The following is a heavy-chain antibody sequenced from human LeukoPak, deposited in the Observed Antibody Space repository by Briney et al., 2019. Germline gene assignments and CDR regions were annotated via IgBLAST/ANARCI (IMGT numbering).Heavy chain of an antibody. Sequence: SETLSLTCTVSGGSISSYYWSWIRQPPGKGLEWIGYIYYSGSTNYNPSLKSRVTISVDTSKNQFSLKLSSVTAADTAVYYCARATWLPVGLYYYHSSGYYYYFDYWGQGTLVTVSS. V-gene: IGHV4-59*01. J-gene: IGHJ4*02. CDR3: ARATWLPVGLYYYHSSGYYYYFDY. D-gene: IGHD3-22*01. CDR1: GGSISSYY. CDR2: IYYSGST.